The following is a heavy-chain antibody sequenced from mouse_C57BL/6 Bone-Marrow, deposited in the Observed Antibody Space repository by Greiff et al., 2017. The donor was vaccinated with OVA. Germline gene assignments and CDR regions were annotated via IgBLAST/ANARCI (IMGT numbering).Heavy chain of an antibody. CDR3: GRVLPDAMDD. CDR1: GYTFTSYW. J-gene: IGHJ4*01. V-gene: IGHV1-64*01. D-gene: IGHD3-1*01. CDR2: IHPNSGST. Sequence: QVQLQQPGAELVKPGASVKLSCKASGYTFTSYWMHWVKQRPGQGLEWIGMIHPNSGSTNYNEKFKSKATLTVDKSSSTAYMQLSSLTSEGSAVYYCGRVLPDAMDDWGQGTSVTVSS.